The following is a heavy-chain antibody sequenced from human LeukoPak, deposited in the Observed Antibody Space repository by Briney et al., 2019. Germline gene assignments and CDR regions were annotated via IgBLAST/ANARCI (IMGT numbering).Heavy chain of an antibody. Sequence: GGSLRLSYAASGFTFSSFWMTWVRQAPGKGLEWVANIKQDGSEKYYEDSVKGRFTISRDNADNSLYLQMNSLRADDTAMYYCARDRSSSFYWGQGALVTVSS. CDR1: GFTFSSFW. CDR3: ARDRSSSFY. CDR2: IKQDGSEK. J-gene: IGHJ4*02. V-gene: IGHV3-7*05. D-gene: IGHD6-6*01.